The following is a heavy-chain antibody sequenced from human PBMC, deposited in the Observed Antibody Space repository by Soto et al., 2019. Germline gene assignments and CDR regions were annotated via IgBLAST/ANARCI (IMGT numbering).Heavy chain of an antibody. CDR3: AKRPLDSSGGYFDT. Sequence: EVQLLESGGGLVQPGGSLRLSCAASGFTFSDHAMTWVRQAPGKGLEWVSTTSNNADRTFYADSVKGRFTVSRDRSNNTMYLQMNSLRAEDTDVYFCAKRPLDSSGGYFDTWGQGTLVTVSS. CDR2: TSNNADRT. V-gene: IGHV3-23*01. D-gene: IGHD6-19*01. CDR1: GFTFSDHA. J-gene: IGHJ4*02.